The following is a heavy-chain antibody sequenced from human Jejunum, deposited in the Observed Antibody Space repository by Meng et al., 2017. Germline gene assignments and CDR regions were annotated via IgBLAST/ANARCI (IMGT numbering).Heavy chain of an antibody. CDR1: GVSVNTPNW. Sequence: QVRQQASGHVLVKPSETLSLTCDVSGVSVNTPNWGSWVRHSPGKGLEWIGEIYHTGSTNYNPSLKSRVSVSMDGSKNQFSLKLTSVTAADTAVYFCARVREVPLGTGDWFDPWGQGTLVTVSS. CDR2: IYHTGST. V-gene: IGHV4-4*02. J-gene: IGHJ5*02. D-gene: IGHD1/OR15-1a*01. CDR3: ARVREVPLGTGDWFDP.